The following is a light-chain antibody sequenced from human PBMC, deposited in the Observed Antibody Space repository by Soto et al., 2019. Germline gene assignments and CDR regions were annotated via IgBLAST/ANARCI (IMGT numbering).Light chain of an antibody. CDR3: QQYNNWPPTWT. J-gene: IGKJ1*01. Sequence: EIVMTQSPATLSVSPGERATLSCRASQSVSSNLAWYQQKPGQAPRLLIYGASTRATGIPARFSGSGSGTEFTLTISSLQSEDFAVYDCQQYNNWPPTWTFGQGTKV. V-gene: IGKV3-15*01. CDR1: QSVSSN. CDR2: GAS.